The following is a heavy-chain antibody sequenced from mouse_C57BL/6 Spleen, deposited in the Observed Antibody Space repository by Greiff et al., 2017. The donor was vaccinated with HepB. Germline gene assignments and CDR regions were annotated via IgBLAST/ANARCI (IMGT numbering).Heavy chain of an antibody. D-gene: IGHD4-1*01. CDR3: AKIPANWDYFDY. V-gene: IGHV5-17*01. J-gene: IGHJ2*01. CDR1: GFNFSDYG. CDR2: ISSGSSTI. Sequence: EVQRVESGGGLVKPGGSLKLSCAASGFNFSDYGMHWVRQAPEKGLEWVAYISSGSSTIYYADTVKGRFTISRDNAKNTLFLQMTDLRSGDTAMYNCAKIPANWDYFDYWGQGTTLTVSS.